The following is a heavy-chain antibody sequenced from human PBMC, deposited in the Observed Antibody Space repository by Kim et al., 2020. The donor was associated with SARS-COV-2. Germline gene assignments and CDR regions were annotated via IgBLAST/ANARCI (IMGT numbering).Heavy chain of an antibody. CDR2: IYPGDSDT. D-gene: IGHD6-6*01. Sequence: GESLKISCKGSGYSFTSYWIGWVRQMPGKGLEWMGIIYPGDSDTRYSPSFQGQVTISADKSISTAYLQWSSLKASDTAMYYCALAPRNLHSSSWYYFDYWGQGTLVTVSS. CDR1: GYSFTSYW. V-gene: IGHV5-51*01. J-gene: IGHJ4*02. CDR3: ALAPRNLHSSSWYYFDY.